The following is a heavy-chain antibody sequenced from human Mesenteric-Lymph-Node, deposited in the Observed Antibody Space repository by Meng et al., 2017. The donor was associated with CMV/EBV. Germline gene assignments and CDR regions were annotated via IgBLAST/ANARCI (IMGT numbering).Heavy chain of an antibody. CDR2: IYSGGST. CDR1: GFTVSSNY. D-gene: IGHD6-6*01. J-gene: IGHJ6*02. V-gene: IGHV3-66*02. CDR3: ARDRRSIAARGSYYYYYYGMDV. Sequence: GESLKISCAASGFTVSSNYMSWVRQAPGKGLEWVSVIYSGGSTYYADSVKGRFTISRDNSKNTLYLQMNSLRAEDTAVYYCARDRRSIAARGSYYYYYYGMDVWGQGTTVTVSS.